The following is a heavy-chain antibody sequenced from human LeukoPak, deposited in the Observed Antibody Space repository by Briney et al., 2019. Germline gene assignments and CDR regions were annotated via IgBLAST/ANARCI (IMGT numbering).Heavy chain of an antibody. V-gene: IGHV1-3*03. CDR2: INAGNGNT. D-gene: IGHD6-13*01. CDR3: ARGYSSSWYPIDP. J-gene: IGHJ5*02. CDR1: GYTFTSYA. Sequence: GASVKVSCKASGYTFTSYAMHWVRQAPGQRLEWMGWINAGNGNTKYSQEFQGRVTITRDTSASTAYMELSSLRSEDTPVYYCARGYSSSWYPIDPWGQGTLVTVSS.